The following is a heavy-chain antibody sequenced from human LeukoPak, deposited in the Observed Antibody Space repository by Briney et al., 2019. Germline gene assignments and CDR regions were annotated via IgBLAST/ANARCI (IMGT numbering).Heavy chain of an antibody. V-gene: IGHV3-33*01. D-gene: IGHD3-22*01. CDR3: ARANYYDISGYDY. Sequence: PGRSLRLSCAASGFAFRSYAMHWVRQAPGEGLEWVAIIWYDESNKYYADSVKGRFTISRDNAKNSLYLQMNSLRAEDTAVYYCARANYYDISGYDYWGQGTLVTVSS. CDR1: GFAFRSYA. CDR2: IWYDESNK. J-gene: IGHJ4*02.